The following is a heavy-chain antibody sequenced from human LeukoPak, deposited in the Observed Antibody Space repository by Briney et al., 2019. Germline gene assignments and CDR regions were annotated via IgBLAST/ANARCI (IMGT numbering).Heavy chain of an antibody. V-gene: IGHV1-2*02. CDR2: INPNSGGT. Sequence: ASVKVSCKASGYTFTGYYMHWVRQAPGQGLEWMGWINPNSGGTNYAQKFQGRVTVTRDTSISTAYMDLSSLRSDDTAVYYCATGRKYILRFLEWSDAFDIWGQGTMVTVSS. CDR3: ATGRKYILRFLEWSDAFDI. CDR1: GYTFTGYY. D-gene: IGHD3-3*01. J-gene: IGHJ3*02.